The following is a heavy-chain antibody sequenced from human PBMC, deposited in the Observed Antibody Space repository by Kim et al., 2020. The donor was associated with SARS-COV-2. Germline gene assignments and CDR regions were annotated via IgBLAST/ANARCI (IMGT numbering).Heavy chain of an antibody. J-gene: IGHJ5*02. CDR3: ARAYSSSWVDNWFDP. CDR1: GGSISSGGYY. CDR2: IYYSGST. V-gene: IGHV4-31*03. Sequence: SETLSLTCTVSGGSISSGGYYWSWIRQHPGKGLEWIGYIYYSGSTYYNPSLKSRVTISVDTSKNQFSLKLSSVTAADTAVYYCARAYSSSWVDNWFDPWGQGTLVTVSS. D-gene: IGHD6-13*01.